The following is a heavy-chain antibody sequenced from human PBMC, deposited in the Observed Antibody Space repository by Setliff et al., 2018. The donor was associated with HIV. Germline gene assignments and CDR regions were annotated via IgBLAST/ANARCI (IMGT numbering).Heavy chain of an antibody. J-gene: IGHJ4*02. D-gene: IGHD3-9*01. V-gene: IGHV1-24*01. CDR2: FDPEDGET. CDR3: AGSILTGYYTFGADY. CDR1: GYTLTELS. Sequence: ASVKVSCKVSGYTLTELSMHWVRQAPGKGLEWMGGFDPEDGETIYAQKFQGRVAITTDESTTTAYMELSSLRSEDTALYYCAGSILTGYYTFGADYWGQGTLVTVSS.